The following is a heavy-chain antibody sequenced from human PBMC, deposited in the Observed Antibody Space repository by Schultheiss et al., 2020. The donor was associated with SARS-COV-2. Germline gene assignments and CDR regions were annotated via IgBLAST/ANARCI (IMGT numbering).Heavy chain of an antibody. D-gene: IGHD4-17*01. CDR1: GFTFSSYW. CDR2: ISGSGGST. CDR3: ARGHGDYDSGWFDP. Sequence: GGSLRLSCAASGFTFSSYWMSWVRQAPGKGLEWVSAISGSGGSTYYADSVKGRFTISRDNSKNTLYLQMNSLRAEDTAVYYCARGHGDYDSGWFDPWGQGTLVTVSS. J-gene: IGHJ5*02. V-gene: IGHV3-23*01.